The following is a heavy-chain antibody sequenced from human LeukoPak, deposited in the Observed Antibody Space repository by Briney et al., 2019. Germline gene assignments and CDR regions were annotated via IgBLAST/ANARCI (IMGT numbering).Heavy chain of an antibody. Sequence: GGSLRLSCAASGFTFSSFAMTWDRQAPGKGLEWVSTVSGSAGRTDYADSVKGRFTISRDNLKNTLYLQMNGLRAEDTAVYYCAKNRGHCVDGVCHNYYYMDVWGRGTTVTVSS. D-gene: IGHD2-8*02. CDR2: VSGSAGRT. V-gene: IGHV3-23*01. J-gene: IGHJ6*03. CDR1: GFTFSSFA. CDR3: AKNRGHCVDGVCHNYYYMDV.